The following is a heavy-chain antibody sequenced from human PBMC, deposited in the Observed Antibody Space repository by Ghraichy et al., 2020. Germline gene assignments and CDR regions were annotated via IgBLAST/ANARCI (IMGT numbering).Heavy chain of an antibody. CDR1: GGSFSGYY. J-gene: IGHJ4*02. V-gene: IGHV4-34*01. CDR3: ARSNSSSSYPFDY. CDR2: INHSGST. D-gene: IGHD6-6*01. Sequence: SETLSLTCAVYGGSFSGYYWSWIRQPPGKGLEWIGEINHSGSTNYNPSLKSRVTISVDTSKNQFSLKLSSVTAADTAVYYCARSNSSSSYPFDYWGQGTLVTVSS.